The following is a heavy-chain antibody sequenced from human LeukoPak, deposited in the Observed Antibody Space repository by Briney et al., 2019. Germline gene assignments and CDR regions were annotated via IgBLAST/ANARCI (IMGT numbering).Heavy chain of an antibody. Sequence: PSETLSLTCTVSGASFSGHYWCWIRQSPEKGLEWIGYFYNSGDIGYNPFLMSRGTISLDTSKKQLSLKLSSVTAADSAIYYCARVAVTTDIDFWGQGTLVTVSS. CDR2: FYNSGDI. CDR3: ARVAVTTDIDF. D-gene: IGHD4-17*01. CDR1: GASFSGHY. J-gene: IGHJ4*02. V-gene: IGHV4-59*11.